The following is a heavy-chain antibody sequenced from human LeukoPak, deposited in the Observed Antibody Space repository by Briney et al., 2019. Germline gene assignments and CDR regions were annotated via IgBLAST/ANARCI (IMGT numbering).Heavy chain of an antibody. CDR2: IYYSGTT. CDR3: ARQKYYYGSESFYPFDY. CDR1: GGSISSGGYY. V-gene: IGHV4-31*03. J-gene: IGHJ4*02. Sequence: PSQTLSLTCTVSGGSISSGGYYWSWIRQHPGKGLEWIGYIYYSGTTYYNPSLNSRVTISVDTSKNQFSLKLNSVTAADTAVYFCARQKYYYGSESFYPFDYWGQGTLVTASS. D-gene: IGHD3-10*01.